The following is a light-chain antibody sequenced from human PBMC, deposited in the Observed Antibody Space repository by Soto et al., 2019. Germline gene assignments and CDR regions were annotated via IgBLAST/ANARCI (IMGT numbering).Light chain of an antibody. CDR3: QQYGGSPYT. CDR1: QSVRSNY. J-gene: IGKJ2*01. V-gene: IGKV3-20*01. CDR2: GAS. Sequence: ETVLTQSPGTLSLSPGERATLSCRASQSVRSNYLAWYQRKPGQAPRLLIYGASTRATGTPDRFSGTGSGTDFTLTISRLEPEDFAVYYCQQYGGSPYTFGQGTKLEIK.